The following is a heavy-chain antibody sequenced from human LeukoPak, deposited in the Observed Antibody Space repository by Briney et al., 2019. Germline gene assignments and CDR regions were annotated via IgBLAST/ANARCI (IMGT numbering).Heavy chain of an antibody. CDR3: ARMYSGTSYYFDY. CDR2: FSYSGST. D-gene: IGHD1-26*01. Sequence: SETLSLTCSVSGVSISTYYWIWIRQPPAKGLEWMGFFSYSGSTKYNPSLKSRVTMSVDTSKNQFSLKLNSVAAADTAVYYCARMYSGTSYYFDYWGQGTLVTVSS. CDR1: GVSISTYY. V-gene: IGHV4-59*01. J-gene: IGHJ4*02.